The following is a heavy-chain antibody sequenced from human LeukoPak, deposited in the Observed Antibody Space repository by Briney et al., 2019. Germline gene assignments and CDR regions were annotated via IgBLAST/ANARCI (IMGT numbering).Heavy chain of an antibody. Sequence: ASVKVSCKASGYTFTSNYIHWVRQAPGQGLEWMGMIYPRDGSTSYAQKFQGRVTMTRDTSTSTVYMELSSLRSEDTAVYYCARDLYYDSSGIIDYWGQGTLVTVSS. CDR2: IYPRDGST. J-gene: IGHJ4*02. CDR1: GYTFTSNY. D-gene: IGHD3-22*01. V-gene: IGHV1-46*01. CDR3: ARDLYYDSSGIIDY.